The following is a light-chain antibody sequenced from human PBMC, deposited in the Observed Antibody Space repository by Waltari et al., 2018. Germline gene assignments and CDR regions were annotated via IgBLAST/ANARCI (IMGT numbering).Light chain of an antibody. V-gene: IGKV1-6*01. CDR2: DAS. CDR3: LQDYNYPFT. Sequence: AIQMTQSPSSLSASVGDRFTITCRASQGIRNDLGWYQQKPGKAPKLLIYDASSLQSGVPSRFSGSGSGTDFTLTISSLQPEDFATYYCLQDYNYPFTFGQGTKLEIK. J-gene: IGKJ2*01. CDR1: QGIRND.